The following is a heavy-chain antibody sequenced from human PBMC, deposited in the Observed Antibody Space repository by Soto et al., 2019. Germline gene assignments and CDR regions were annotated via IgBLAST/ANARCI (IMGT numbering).Heavy chain of an antibody. CDR1: GFTFSYYW. CDR2: IHSDGSST. Sequence: EVQLLESWGGLVQPGESLRLSCAASGFTFSYYWMHWVRQAPGMGLVWVSRIHSDGSSTTYADSVKGRFTISRDNARNTLYLQMNSLRAEDTAVYYCARGDRGAFDLWGQGTVLTVSS. V-gene: IGHV3-74*01. J-gene: IGHJ3*01. CDR3: ARGDRGAFDL. D-gene: IGHD1-26*01.